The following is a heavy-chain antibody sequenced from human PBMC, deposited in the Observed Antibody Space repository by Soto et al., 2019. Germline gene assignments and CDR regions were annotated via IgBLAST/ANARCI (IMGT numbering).Heavy chain of an antibody. CDR2: IFYSGST. D-gene: IGHD5-18*01. Sequence: SETLSLTCTVSGGSISSYYWSWIRQPPGKGLEWIGYIFYSGSTNYNPSLKSRVTISVDTSKNQLSLKLTSVTAADTAVYYCARERIEGRGYGYGFGYYNYGMGVGGQGTTVTVSS. CDR3: ARERIEGRGYGYGFGYYNYGMGV. J-gene: IGHJ6*02. CDR1: GGSISSYY. V-gene: IGHV4-59*01.